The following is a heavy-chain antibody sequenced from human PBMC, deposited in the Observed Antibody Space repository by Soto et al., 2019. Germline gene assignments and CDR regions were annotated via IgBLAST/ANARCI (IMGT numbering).Heavy chain of an antibody. D-gene: IGHD2-21*02. J-gene: IGHJ4*02. V-gene: IGHV1-3*01. CDR2: INDGNGNT. Sequence: ASVKVSCKASGYTFTSYAMHWVRQAPGQRLEWMGWINDGNGNTKYSQKFQGRVTITRDTSASTAYMELSSLRSEDTAVYYCARCIVVVTALDYWGQGTLVTVSS. CDR3: ARCIVVVTALDY. CDR1: GYTFTSYA.